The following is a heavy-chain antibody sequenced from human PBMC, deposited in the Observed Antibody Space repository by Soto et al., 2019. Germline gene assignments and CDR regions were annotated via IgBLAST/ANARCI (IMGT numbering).Heavy chain of an antibody. Sequence: QVQLQESGPGLVKPSETLSLTCTVSGGSINNYYWSWIRQPPGKGLEWIGYIFYLGNTIYNPSLNGRVTILVDTSRNQFSLKLTSVTAADTAVYYCTRPDVVPVIGHGMAVWGRGTTVTVSS. J-gene: IGHJ6*02. V-gene: IGHV4-59*01. D-gene: IGHD2-21*02. CDR2: IFYLGNT. CDR3: TRPDVVPVIGHGMAV. CDR1: GGSINNYY.